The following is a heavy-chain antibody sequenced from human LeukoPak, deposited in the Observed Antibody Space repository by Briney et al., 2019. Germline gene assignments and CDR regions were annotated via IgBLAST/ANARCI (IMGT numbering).Heavy chain of an antibody. CDR1: GGSISSSSYY. CDR3: ATTPQRGYGYGWGTDAFDI. D-gene: IGHD5-18*01. CDR2: IYYSGST. Sequence: SETLSLTCTVSGGSISSSSYYWGWIRQPPGKGLEWIGSIYYSGSTYYNPSLKSRVTISVDTSKNQFSLKLSSVTAADTAVYYCATTPQRGYGYGWGTDAFDIWGQGTMVTVSS. V-gene: IGHV4-39*01. J-gene: IGHJ3*02.